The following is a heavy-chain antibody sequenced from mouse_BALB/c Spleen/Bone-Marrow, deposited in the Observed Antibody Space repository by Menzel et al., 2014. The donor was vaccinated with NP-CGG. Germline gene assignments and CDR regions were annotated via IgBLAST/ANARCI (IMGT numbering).Heavy chain of an antibody. CDR1: GYSFAGYT. J-gene: IGHJ3*01. D-gene: IGHD1-1*01. V-gene: IGHV1-31*01. Sequence: VQLKESGPELVKPGASMKISCKASGYSFAGYTMNWVKQSHGKNLEWIGLINPYNGGSSYNQKFKGKATLTVDKSSSRAYIELLSLTSEDSAVYYCAREGYGSSYGFAYWGQGTLVTVSA. CDR2: INPYNGGS. CDR3: AREGYGSSYGFAY.